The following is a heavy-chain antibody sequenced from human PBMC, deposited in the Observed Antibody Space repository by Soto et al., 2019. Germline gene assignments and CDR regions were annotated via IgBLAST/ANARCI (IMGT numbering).Heavy chain of an antibody. D-gene: IGHD5-12*01. CDR2: ISGRGGST. V-gene: IGHV3-23*01. J-gene: IGHJ1*01. CDR1: GFTFSSYA. Sequence: PGGSLRLSWAASGFTFSSYAMSWVRQAPGKGLEWVSAISGRGGSTYYADSVKGRFTISRDNSKNTLYLQMNSLRAEDTAVYYCAKTFGYGHDALPLWGQRTLVTGSS. CDR3: AKTFGYGHDALPL.